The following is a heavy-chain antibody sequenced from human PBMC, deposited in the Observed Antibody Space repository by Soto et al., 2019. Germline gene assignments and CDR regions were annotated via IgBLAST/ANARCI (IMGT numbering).Heavy chain of an antibody. Sequence: QVQLVQSGAEVKKPAASVKVSCKASGYTFTSYGISWVRQAPGQGLEWMGWISAYNGNTNSAQKLQGRVTMTTDTSKNTPHMELRSLGSDDTAVDYCARVDRVEDFVVVGLDYWGQGTLVTVSS. CDR3: ARVDRVEDFVVVGLDY. CDR2: ISAYNGNT. V-gene: IGHV1-18*01. J-gene: IGHJ4*02. CDR1: GYTFTSYG. D-gene: IGHD2-15*01.